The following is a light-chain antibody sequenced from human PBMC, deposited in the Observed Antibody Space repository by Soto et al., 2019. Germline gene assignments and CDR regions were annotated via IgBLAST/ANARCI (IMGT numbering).Light chain of an antibody. V-gene: IGKV1-5*03. CDR1: QSISSW. J-gene: IGKJ2*01. Sequence: STLSASVGDRVTITCRASQSISSWLAWYQQKPGKAPKLLIYKASSLESGVPSRFSGSGSGTEFTLTISSLQPDDFATYYCQQYNSYSPYTFGQGTKVDIK. CDR3: QQYNSYSPYT. CDR2: KAS.